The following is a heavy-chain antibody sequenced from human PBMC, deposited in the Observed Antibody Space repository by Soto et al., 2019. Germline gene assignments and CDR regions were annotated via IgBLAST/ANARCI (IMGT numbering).Heavy chain of an antibody. J-gene: IGHJ4*02. D-gene: IGHD3-16*01. CDR1: GDSVSGNSAA. Sequence: SQTLSLPCAISGDSVSGNSAAWNWIRQSTSRGLEWLGRTYYRYKWYNDYSVYVQSGITVTHDTSKHQFSLHLKSVTREDTAVYYWARDFPYYESSDSYFYYWGQGALGTGS. V-gene: IGHV6-1*01. CDR3: ARDFPYYESSDSYFYY. CDR2: TYYRYKWYN.